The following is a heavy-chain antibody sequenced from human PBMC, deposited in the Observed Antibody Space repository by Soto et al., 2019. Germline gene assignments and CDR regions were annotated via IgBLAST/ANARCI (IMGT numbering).Heavy chain of an antibody. CDR1: RYTFPSYG. D-gene: IGHD5-12*01. Sequence: ASGRGSCSASRYTFPSYGSKSLRQAPGQGLEWMGWISAYNGNTNYAQKLQGRVTMTTDTSTSTAYMELRSLRSDDTAVYYCARGSGYNHNWLDPWGQGTLVTVSS. J-gene: IGHJ5*02. V-gene: IGHV1-18*01. CDR2: ISAYNGNT. CDR3: ARGSGYNHNWLDP.